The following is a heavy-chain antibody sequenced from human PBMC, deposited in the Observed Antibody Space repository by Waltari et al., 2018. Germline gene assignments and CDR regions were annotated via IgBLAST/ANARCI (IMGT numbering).Heavy chain of an antibody. CDR1: GGSVSDSP. J-gene: IGHJ6*02. V-gene: IGHV4-34*01. CDR2: ISRGGYN. CDR3: VRQNYDSALGVPYKYFGMDV. Sequence: QVHLEEWGPGLLKPSETLSLTCAVYGGSVSDSPWSWIRQPPGQGLEWLGDISRGGYNSYNPSLGSRVAISRDTSRNQVSLRLRYATAADTAMYYCVRQNYDSALGVPYKYFGMDVWGQGTPVTVSS. D-gene: IGHD3-3*01.